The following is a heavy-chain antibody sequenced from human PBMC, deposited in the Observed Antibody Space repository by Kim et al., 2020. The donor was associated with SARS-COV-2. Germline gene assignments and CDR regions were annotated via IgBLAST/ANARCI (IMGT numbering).Heavy chain of an antibody. V-gene: IGHV3-49*04. CDR1: GFRFGDYA. D-gene: IGHD3-22*01. Sequence: GGSLRLSCTGSGFRFGDYALTWVRQAPGTGLEWVRFIRSKAYGGASAYSATGKVRFTISRDDSKSIVYLQINSLKTEDTAVYYCSSNYYDSSGNMIFD. J-gene: IGHJ4*01. CDR2: IRSKAYGGAS. CDR3: SSNYYDSSGNMIFD.